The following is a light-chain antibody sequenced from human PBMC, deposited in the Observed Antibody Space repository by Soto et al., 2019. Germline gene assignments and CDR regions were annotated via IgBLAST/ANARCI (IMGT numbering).Light chain of an antibody. V-gene: IGKV3-11*01. CDR2: DAS. J-gene: IGKJ4*01. CDR3: HQRSNWPPT. Sequence: EDVLTQSPATLSLSPGERATLSCRASQSVSSNLAWYQQRPGQAPMLLIYDASNRATGIPARFSGSGSGTDFTLTISSLQPEDFALYYCHQRSNWPPTFGGGTKVEIK. CDR1: QSVSSN.